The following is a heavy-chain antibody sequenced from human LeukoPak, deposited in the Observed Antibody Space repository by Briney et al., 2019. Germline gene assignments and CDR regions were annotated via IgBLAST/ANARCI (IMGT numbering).Heavy chain of an antibody. D-gene: IGHD3-3*01. CDR2: IGWNSDNI. CDR3: AREGYDFCIDY. CDR1: GFTFDDHA. V-gene: IGHV3-9*01. Sequence: GGSLRLSCAASGFTFDDHAMPWVRQPPGKGLEWVSGIGWNSDNIGYADSVKGRFTISRDNAKNSLSLQMNSLRVEDTAVYYCAREGYDFCIDYWGQGTLVTVSS. J-gene: IGHJ4*02.